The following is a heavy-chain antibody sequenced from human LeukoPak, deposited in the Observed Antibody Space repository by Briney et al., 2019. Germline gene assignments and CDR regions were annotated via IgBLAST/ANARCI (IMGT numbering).Heavy chain of an antibody. CDR2: IIPIFGTA. CDR3: ARDSDDILTGYYSGSADYYYYYGMDV. J-gene: IGHJ6*04. D-gene: IGHD3-9*01. V-gene: IGHV1-69*06. CDR1: GGTFSSYA. Sequence: SVKVSCEASGGTFSSYAISWVRQAPGQGLECMGGIIPIFGTANYAQKFQGRVTITADKSTSTAYMELSSLRSEDTAVYYCARDSDDILTGYYSGSADYYYYYGMDVWGKGTTVTVSS.